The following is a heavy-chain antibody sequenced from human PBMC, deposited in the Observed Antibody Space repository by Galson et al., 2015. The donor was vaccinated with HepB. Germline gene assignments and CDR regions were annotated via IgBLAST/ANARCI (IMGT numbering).Heavy chain of an antibody. Sequence: SLRLSCAASGFTFSSYSMNWVRQAPGKGLEWVSSISSSSSYIYYADSVKGRFTISRDNAKNSLYLQMNSLRAEDTAVYYCAREDYGHYGNWFDPWGQGTLVTVSS. CDR3: AREDYGHYGNWFDP. J-gene: IGHJ5*02. D-gene: IGHD4-17*01. CDR2: ISSSSSYI. CDR1: GFTFSSYS. V-gene: IGHV3-21*01.